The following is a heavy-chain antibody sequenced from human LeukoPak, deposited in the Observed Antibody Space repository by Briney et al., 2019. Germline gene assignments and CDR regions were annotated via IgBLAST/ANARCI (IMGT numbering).Heavy chain of an antibody. CDR1: GYSISSGYY. V-gene: IGHV4-38-2*02. CDR2: IYYSGST. CDR3: ARDYGDYYYFDY. D-gene: IGHD4-17*01. J-gene: IGHJ4*02. Sequence: SETLSLTCAVSGYSISSGYYWGWIRQPPGKGLEWIGSIYYSGSTYYNPSLKSRVTISVDTSKNQFSLKLSSVTAADTAVYYCARDYGDYYYFDYWGQGTLVTVSS.